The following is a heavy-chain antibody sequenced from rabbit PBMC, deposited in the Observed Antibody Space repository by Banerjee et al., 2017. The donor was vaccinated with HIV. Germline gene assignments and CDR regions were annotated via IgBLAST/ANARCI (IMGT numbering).Heavy chain of an antibody. D-gene: IGHD6-1*01. CDR1: GFDLSSNA. Sequence: QEQLEESGGGLVKPGGTLTLTCKASGFDLSSNAMCWVRQAPGKGLELIACIYTSSDRTWYASWVNGRFSISRSTSLNTVTLQMTSLTAADTATYFCARDKDYTYGYAGYAYATDLWGPGTLVTVS. J-gene: IGHJ4*01. CDR3: ARDKDYTYGYAGYAYATDL. V-gene: IGHV1S43*01. CDR2: IYTSSDRT.